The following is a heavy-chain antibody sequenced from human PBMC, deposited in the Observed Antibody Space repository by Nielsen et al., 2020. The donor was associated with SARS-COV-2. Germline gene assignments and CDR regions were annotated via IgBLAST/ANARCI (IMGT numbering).Heavy chain of an antibody. CDR2: IDPSDSYT. Sequence: GESLKISCKGSGYSFTSYWISWVRQMPGKGLEWVGRIDPSDSYTNYSPSFQGHVTISADKSISTAYLQWSSLKASDTAMYYCARRPTVGAIGELLNDAFDIWGQGTMVTVSS. J-gene: IGHJ3*02. V-gene: IGHV5-10-1*01. CDR1: GYSFTSYW. D-gene: IGHD3-10*01. CDR3: ARRPTVGAIGELLNDAFDI.